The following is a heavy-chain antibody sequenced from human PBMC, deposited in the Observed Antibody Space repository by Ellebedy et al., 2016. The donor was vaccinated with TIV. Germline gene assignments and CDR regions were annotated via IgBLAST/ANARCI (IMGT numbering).Heavy chain of an antibody. CDR2: IYYSGGT. Sequence: MPSETLSLTCTVSGGSISSYYWSWIRQPPGKGLEWIGHIYYSGGTNSNSSLNSRVTMSADTSKNQISLKITSMTAADTAVYYCARVPAAMNREGRLFDLWGRGTLVIVSS. V-gene: IGHV4-59*01. CDR3: ARVPAAMNREGRLFDL. CDR1: GGSISSYY. J-gene: IGHJ2*01. D-gene: IGHD2-2*01.